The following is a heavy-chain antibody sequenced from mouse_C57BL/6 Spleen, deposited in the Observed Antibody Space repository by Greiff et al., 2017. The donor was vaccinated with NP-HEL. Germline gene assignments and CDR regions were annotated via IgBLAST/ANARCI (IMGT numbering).Heavy chain of an antibody. CDR1: GFTFSSYG. Sequence: EVKLMESGGDLVKPGGSLKLSCAASGFTFSSYGMSWVRQTPDKRLEWVATISSGGSYTYYPDSVKGRFTISRDNAKNTLYLQMSSLKSEDTAMYYCAREGRSDYYAMDYWGQGTSVTVSS. CDR3: AREGRSDYYAMDY. J-gene: IGHJ4*01. CDR2: ISSGGSYT. D-gene: IGHD1-1*01. V-gene: IGHV5-6*01.